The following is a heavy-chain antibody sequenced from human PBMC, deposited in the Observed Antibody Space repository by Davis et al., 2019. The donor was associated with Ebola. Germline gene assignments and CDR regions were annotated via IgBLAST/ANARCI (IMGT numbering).Heavy chain of an antibody. J-gene: IGHJ6*02. D-gene: IGHD3-16*01. CDR2: ISSSGSTI. CDR1: GFTFSSYA. Sequence: GESLKISCAASGFTFSSYAMSWVRQAPGKGLEWVSYISSSGSTIYYADSVKGRFTISRDNAKNSLYLQMNSLRAEDTAVYYCSGGIYYYYGMDVWGQGTTVTVSS. CDR3: SGGIYYYYGMDV. V-gene: IGHV3-48*03.